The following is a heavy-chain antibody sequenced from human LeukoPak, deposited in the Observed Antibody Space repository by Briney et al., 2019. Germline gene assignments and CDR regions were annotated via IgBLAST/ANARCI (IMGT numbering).Heavy chain of an antibody. Sequence: GASLRLSCAASGFTFSSYAMSWVRQAPGKGLEWVSAISGSGGSTYYADSVKGRFTISRDNSKNTLYLQMNSLRAEDTAVYYCAKGRFGVVMRHYNWFDPWGQGTLVTVSS. CDR3: AKGRFGVVMRHYNWFDP. D-gene: IGHD3-3*01. V-gene: IGHV3-23*01. CDR1: GFTFSSYA. J-gene: IGHJ5*02. CDR2: ISGSGGST.